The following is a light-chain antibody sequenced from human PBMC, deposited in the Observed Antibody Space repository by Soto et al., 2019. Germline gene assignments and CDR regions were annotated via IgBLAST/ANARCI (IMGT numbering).Light chain of an antibody. CDR2: SVS. CDR3: QQFNTYPIT. Sequence: ALPLTQSPSSLSASVGDRVTITCRASQDIRGALAWYQQKPGKAPKFLIFSVSTLQSGVPSRFSGSGSGTDFPLTISSLQPEDFGTYYCQQFNTYPITFGQGTRLEIK. CDR1: QDIRGA. V-gene: IGKV1-13*02. J-gene: IGKJ5*01.